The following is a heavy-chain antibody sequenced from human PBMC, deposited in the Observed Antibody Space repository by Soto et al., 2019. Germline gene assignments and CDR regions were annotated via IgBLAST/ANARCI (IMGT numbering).Heavy chain of an antibody. V-gene: IGHV4-59*01. CDR2: IYYSGST. Sequence: SETLSLTCTVSGGSISSYYWSWIRQPPGKGLEWIGYIYYSGSTNYNPSLKSRVTISVDTSKNQFSLKLSSVTAADTAVYYCARMGTTAFDYWGQGTLVTVYS. J-gene: IGHJ4*02. CDR3: ARMGTTAFDY. D-gene: IGHD1-7*01. CDR1: GGSISSYY.